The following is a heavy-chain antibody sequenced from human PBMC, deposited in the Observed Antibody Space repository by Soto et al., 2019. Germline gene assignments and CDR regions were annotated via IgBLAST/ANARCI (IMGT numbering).Heavy chain of an antibody. J-gene: IGHJ4*02. CDR2: ISYDGSDQ. CDR1: GFTFSSYG. Sequence: QVQLVESGGGVVQPGRSLRLSCAASGFTFSSYGMYWVRQAPGKGLEWVARISYDGSDQFYGDSVKARFTISRDNSKNILYVQMNSLRSEDTAVYYCAKDTGADYWGQGTVVTVSA. D-gene: IGHD3-10*01. CDR3: AKDTGADY. V-gene: IGHV3-30*18.